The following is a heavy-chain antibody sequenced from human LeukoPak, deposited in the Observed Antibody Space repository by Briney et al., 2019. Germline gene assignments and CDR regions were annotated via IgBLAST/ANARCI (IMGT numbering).Heavy chain of an antibody. Sequence: GGSLRLSCAASGFTFSSYNMNWVRQAPGKGLEWVSYISSSSSTIYYADPVKGRFTISRDNAKNSLYLQMNSLRAEDTAVYYCARDRGYSYGWYFDYWGQGTLVTVSS. CDR3: ARDRGYSYGWYFDY. CDR1: GFTFSSYN. CDR2: ISSSSSTI. D-gene: IGHD5-18*01. J-gene: IGHJ4*02. V-gene: IGHV3-48*01.